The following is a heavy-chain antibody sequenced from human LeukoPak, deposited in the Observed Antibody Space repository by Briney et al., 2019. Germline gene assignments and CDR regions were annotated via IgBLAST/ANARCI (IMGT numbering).Heavy chain of an antibody. Sequence: GASVKVSCKASGGTFSSYAISWVRQAPGQGLEWMGRIIPILGIANYAQKFQGRITITADKSTSTAYMELSSLRSEDTAVYYCMYLAYCGGDCYSSVYWGQGTLVSVSS. CDR1: GGTFSSYA. CDR3: MYLAYCGGDCYSSVY. CDR2: IIPILGIA. V-gene: IGHV1-69*04. J-gene: IGHJ4*02. D-gene: IGHD2-21*02.